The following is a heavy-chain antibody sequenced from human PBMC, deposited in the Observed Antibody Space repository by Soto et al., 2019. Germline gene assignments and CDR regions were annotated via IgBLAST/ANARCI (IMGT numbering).Heavy chain of an antibody. Sequence: GGSQRLSCAASGFTFTTYGRNWVRQAPGKGLEWVSYINSGSGNNIYYADSVKGRFTISRDNAKSSLYLQMHSLRAEDTALYYCARDLWDDLAGGESDYWGQGTLVTVSS. J-gene: IGHJ4*02. V-gene: IGHV3-48*01. CDR1: GFTFTTYG. CDR3: ARDLWDDLAGGESDY. CDR2: INSGSGNNI. D-gene: IGHD3-16*01.